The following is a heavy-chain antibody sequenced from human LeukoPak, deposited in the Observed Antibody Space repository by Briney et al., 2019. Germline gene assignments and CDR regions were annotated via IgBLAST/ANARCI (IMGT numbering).Heavy chain of an antibody. V-gene: IGHV4-4*07. CDR2: IYTSGST. D-gene: IGHD6-19*01. J-gene: IGHJ5*02. CDR1: GGSISSYY. CDR3: AGGLTVAGLSNWLDP. Sequence: SETLSLTCTVSGGSISSYYWSWIRQPAGKGLEWIGRIYTSGSTNYNPSLKSRVTMSVDTSKNQFSLKLSSVTAADTAVYYCAGGLTVAGLSNWLDPWGQGTLVTVSS.